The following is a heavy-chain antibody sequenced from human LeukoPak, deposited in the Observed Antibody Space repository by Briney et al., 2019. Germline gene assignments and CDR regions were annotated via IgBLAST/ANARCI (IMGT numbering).Heavy chain of an antibody. CDR3: ARQLGYCSSTSCYADKVDY. CDR2: IYYSGST. Sequence: SETLSLTCTVSGGSISSSSYYWGGIRQPPGKGREWIGSIYYSGSTYYNPSLKSRVTISVDTSKNQFSLKLSSVTAADTAVYYCARQLGYCSSTSCYADKVDYWGQGTLVTVSS. D-gene: IGHD2-2*01. CDR1: GGSISSSSYY. V-gene: IGHV4-39*01. J-gene: IGHJ4*02.